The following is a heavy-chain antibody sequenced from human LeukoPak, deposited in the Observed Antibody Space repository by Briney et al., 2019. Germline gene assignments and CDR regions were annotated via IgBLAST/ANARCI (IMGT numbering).Heavy chain of an antibody. CDR3: ARVPIPHVDIVATGRPIEDY. Sequence: GASVKVSCKASGYTFTSYDINWVRQATGQGLEWMGWMNPNSGNTGYAQKFQGRVTMTRNTSISTAYMELSSLRSEDTAVYYCARVPIPHVDIVATGRPIEDYWGQGTLVTVSS. V-gene: IGHV1-8*01. CDR2: MNPNSGNT. J-gene: IGHJ4*02. D-gene: IGHD5-12*01. CDR1: GYTFTSYD.